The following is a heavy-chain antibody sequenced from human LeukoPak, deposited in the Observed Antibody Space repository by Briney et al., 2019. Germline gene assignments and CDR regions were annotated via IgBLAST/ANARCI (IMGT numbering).Heavy chain of an antibody. CDR1: GFTFRSYA. Sequence: PGRSLRLSCAASGFTFRSYAMHWVRQGPGKGLEWVAVISYDGSNKYYADSVKGRFTISRDNSKNTLYLQMNSLRTEDTAVYYCAKDQYSSGWINTYYYYYGMDVWGQGTTVTVS. CDR3: AKDQYSSGWINTYYYYYGMDV. J-gene: IGHJ6*02. CDR2: ISYDGSNK. V-gene: IGHV3-30*18. D-gene: IGHD6-19*01.